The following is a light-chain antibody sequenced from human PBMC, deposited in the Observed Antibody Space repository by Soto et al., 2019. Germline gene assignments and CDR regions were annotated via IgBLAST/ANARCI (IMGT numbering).Light chain of an antibody. Sequence: EIVMTQSPATLSVSPGERATLSCRASQSISSNLAWYQQKPGQSPRLLIYGASTRATGIPGRFSGSGSGTEFTLTISSLQSEDFAVYYCHQYGSPDTFGQGTKLEIK. CDR3: HQYGSPDT. J-gene: IGKJ2*01. CDR1: QSISSN. CDR2: GAS. V-gene: IGKV3-15*01.